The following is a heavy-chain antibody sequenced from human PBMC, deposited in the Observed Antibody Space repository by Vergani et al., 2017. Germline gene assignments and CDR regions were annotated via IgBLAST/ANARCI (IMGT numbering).Heavy chain of an antibody. CDR2: ISYDGNKK. Sequence: QVQLVESGGGEVQPGRSLRLSCSAAGFPFSDYGVHWVRQAPGKGLEWVSVISYDGNKKNYADSVKGRFTISRDNSKNKLYLEMNALGAEDTAVYYCARDFLTRVTTLDYYYMGVWGKGTTVTVSS. CDR3: ARDFLTRVTTLDYYYMGV. V-gene: IGHV3-30*03. CDR1: GFPFSDYG. J-gene: IGHJ6*03. D-gene: IGHD1-1*01.